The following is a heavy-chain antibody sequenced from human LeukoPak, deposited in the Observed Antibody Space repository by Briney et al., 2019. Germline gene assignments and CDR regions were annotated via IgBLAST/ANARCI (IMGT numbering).Heavy chain of an antibody. CDR2: IVPIFGTP. CDR1: GGTFNTDS. V-gene: IGHV1-69*01. D-gene: IGHD1-26*01. CDR3: AKSEVGAISWVH. Sequence: SVKVSCKVSGGTFNTDSISWVRQAPGQGLEWMGGIVPIFGTPNSPQKFQGRVTITADETTSTVYMDLSGLRSEGTAVYYCAKSEVGAISWVHWGQGTLVIVSS. J-gene: IGHJ4*02.